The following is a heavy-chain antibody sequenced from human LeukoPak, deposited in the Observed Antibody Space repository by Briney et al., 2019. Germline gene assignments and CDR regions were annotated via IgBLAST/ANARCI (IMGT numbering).Heavy chain of an antibody. Sequence: SETLSLTCTVSGGSISGHYWTWIRQPPGKGLEWIASIYYTGNTYYNPSLKSRVTISVDTSNNQFSLKLNSVTAADTAVYYCARRRLGETTTANWFDPWGPGTLVTVSS. CDR1: GGSISGHY. CDR2: IYYTGNT. D-gene: IGHD4-17*01. V-gene: IGHV4-39*01. J-gene: IGHJ5*02. CDR3: ARRRLGETTTANWFDP.